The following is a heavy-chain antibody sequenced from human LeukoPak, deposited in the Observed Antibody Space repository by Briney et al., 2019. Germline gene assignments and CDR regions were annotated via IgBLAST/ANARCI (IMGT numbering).Heavy chain of an antibody. Sequence: GGSLRLSCAASGFSFSRFYMSWVRQTPGKALEWISYIPTSGISVQYADSVRGRFTASRDDAMNSLHLQMDSLRVEDTAVYYCTRAEGLGPGSHFDQWGQGALVIVSS. CDR2: IPTSGISV. CDR3: TRAEGLGPGSHFDQ. J-gene: IGHJ4*02. V-gene: IGHV3-11*01. CDR1: GFSFSRFY.